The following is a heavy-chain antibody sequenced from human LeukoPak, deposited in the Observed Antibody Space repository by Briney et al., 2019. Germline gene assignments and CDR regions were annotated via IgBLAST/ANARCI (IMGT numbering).Heavy chain of an antibody. V-gene: IGHV1-2*02. CDR1: GYTFTDYY. D-gene: IGHD3-9*01. Sequence: ASVKVSCKASGYTFTDYYIHWVRQAPGQGPEWLGWINTDTGGTNFGQKFQGRVTMTRDMSISTAYMELSRLRSDDTAVYYCAKGPRHHILTGHYKSHCFDFWGQGTLVTVSS. CDR2: INTDTGGT. CDR3: AKGPRHHILTGHYKSHCFDF. J-gene: IGHJ4*02.